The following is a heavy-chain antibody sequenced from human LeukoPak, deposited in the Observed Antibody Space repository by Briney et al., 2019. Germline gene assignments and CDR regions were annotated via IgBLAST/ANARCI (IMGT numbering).Heavy chain of an antibody. CDR1: GFTFSSYV. Sequence: QAGGSLRLSCAVSGFTFSSYVMHWVRQAPGKGLEWVAVISYDISNKYYADSVKGRFTISRDNSKNTLYLQMNSLRTEDTAVYYCARAAELIVISHWGQGTLVTVSS. J-gene: IGHJ4*02. CDR2: ISYDISNK. V-gene: IGHV3-30*04. CDR3: ARAAELIVISH. D-gene: IGHD2-21*01.